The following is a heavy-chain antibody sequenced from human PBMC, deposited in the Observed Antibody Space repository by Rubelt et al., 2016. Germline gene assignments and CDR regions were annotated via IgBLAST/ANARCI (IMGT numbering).Heavy chain of an antibody. CDR2: IKSHTDGGTT. D-gene: IGHD5-18*01. Sequence: EVQLVESGGGLVKPGGSLRLSCAASGFTFSNAWMNWVRQAPGKGLEWVGRIKSHTDGGTTDSAAPVKGRFTSSRDDSKNTLYLQMNSLKTEDTAVYYCTTDTAMDNDFDYWGQGTLVTVSS. CDR1: GFTFSNAW. CDR3: TTDTAMDNDFDY. J-gene: IGHJ4*02. V-gene: IGHV3-15*07.